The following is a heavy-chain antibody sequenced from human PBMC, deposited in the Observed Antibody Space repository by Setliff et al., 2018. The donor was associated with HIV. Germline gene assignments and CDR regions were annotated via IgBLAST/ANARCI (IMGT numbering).Heavy chain of an antibody. J-gene: IGHJ4*02. CDR3: ARSLLPSITVAGTIGY. CDR2: IYYSGNA. CDR1: GGSISSHY. Sequence: SETLSLTCTVSGGSISSHYWSWIRQPPGKGLEWIGYIYYSGNANYNPSLNSRVTISVDTSKNHFSLKLSSVTAADTAVYYCARSLLPSITVAGTIGYWGQGSLVTVSS. V-gene: IGHV4-59*08. D-gene: IGHD6-19*01.